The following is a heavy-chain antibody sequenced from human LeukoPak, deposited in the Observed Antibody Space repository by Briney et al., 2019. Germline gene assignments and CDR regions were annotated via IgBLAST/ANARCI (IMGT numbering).Heavy chain of an antibody. J-gene: IGHJ4*02. V-gene: IGHV3-43D*03. CDR3: AKDMRGGSYNFDY. Sequence: GGSLRLSCAASGFTFDDYAMHWVRQAPGKGLEWVSFISWDGGTTYYADSVKGRFTISRDNSKNSLYLQMNSLRAEDTALYYCAKDMRGGSYNFDYWGQGTLDTVSS. D-gene: IGHD1-26*01. CDR1: GFTFDDYA. CDR2: ISWDGGTT.